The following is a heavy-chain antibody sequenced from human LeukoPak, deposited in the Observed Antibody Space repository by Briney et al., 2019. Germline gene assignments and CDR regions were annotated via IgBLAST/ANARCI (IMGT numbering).Heavy chain of an antibody. V-gene: IGHV3-7*01. J-gene: IGHJ4*02. CDR3: ARVAVVVAAMFDY. D-gene: IGHD2-15*01. Sequence: PGGSLRLSCAASGFTFSSYWMSWVRQAPGEGLEWVANIKQDGSEKYYVDSVKGRFTISRDNAKNSLYLQMNSLRAEDTAVYYCARVAVVVAAMFDYWGQGTLVTVSS. CDR1: GFTFSSYW. CDR2: IKQDGSEK.